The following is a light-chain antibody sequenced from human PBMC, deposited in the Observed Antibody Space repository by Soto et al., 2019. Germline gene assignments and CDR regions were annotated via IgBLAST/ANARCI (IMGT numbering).Light chain of an antibody. J-gene: IGKJ1*01. CDR3: QQYGSSPT. V-gene: IGKV3-20*01. Sequence: ENVFTRSPAPRPLSPGERATLSFRASQSVSTDLAGYQQRPGQAPRLLIYDVSNRAAGIPDRFSGGGSGTDYTLTISRLAPEDFAVYYCQQYGSSPTFGQGTKVDI. CDR2: DVS. CDR1: QSVSTD.